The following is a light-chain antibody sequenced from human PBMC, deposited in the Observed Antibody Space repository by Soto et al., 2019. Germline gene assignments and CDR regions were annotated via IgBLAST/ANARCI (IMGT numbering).Light chain of an antibody. V-gene: IGLV1-40*01. CDR2: GNG. J-gene: IGLJ3*02. CDR3: QSYDSSLSGWV. CDR1: SSNIGAGYD. Sequence: QSALTQPPSVSGAPGQRVTISCTGSSSNIGAGYDVHWYQQLPGTAPKLLIYGNGNRPSEVPDRFSGSKSGTSASLAITGLQAEDETDYYCQSYDSSLSGWVFGGGTKLTVL.